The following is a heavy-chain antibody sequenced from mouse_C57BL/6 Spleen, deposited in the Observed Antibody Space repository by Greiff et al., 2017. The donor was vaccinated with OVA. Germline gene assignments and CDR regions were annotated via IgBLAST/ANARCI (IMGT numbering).Heavy chain of an antibody. CDR1: GYTFTDYY. CDR2: INPYNGGT. Sequence: EVQLVESGPVLVKPGASVKMSCKASGYTFTDYYMNWVKQSHGKSLEWIGVINPYNGGTSYNQKFKGKATLTVDKSSSTAYMELNSLTSEDSAVYYCASPNLTGFDYWGQGTTLTVSS. V-gene: IGHV1-19*01. D-gene: IGHD4-1*01. CDR3: ASPNLTGFDY. J-gene: IGHJ2*01.